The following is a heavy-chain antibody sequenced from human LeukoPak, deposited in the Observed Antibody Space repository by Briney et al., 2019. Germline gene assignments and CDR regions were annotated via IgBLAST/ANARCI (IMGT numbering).Heavy chain of an antibody. CDR3: AKGSAAGRPYYFDY. J-gene: IGHJ4*02. V-gene: IGHV3-53*01. CDR2: IYSDGST. CDR1: GFIVSGDF. Sequence: GGSLRLSCAASGFIVSGDFMSWVRQAPGKGLEWVSVIYSDGSTYCADSVKGRFTISRDNSKNTLDLQMTGLRAEDTAVYYCAKGSAAGRPYYFDYWGQGTLVTVSS. D-gene: IGHD6-25*01.